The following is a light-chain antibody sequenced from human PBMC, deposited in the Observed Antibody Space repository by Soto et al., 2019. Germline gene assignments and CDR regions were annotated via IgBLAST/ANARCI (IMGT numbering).Light chain of an antibody. J-gene: IGLJ2*01. CDR1: SSDVGSYDL. Sequence: QSALTQPAYVSGSPGQSITISCTGTSSDVGSYDLVSWYQQHPDKAPKLLLFEVSKRPSGVSIRFSGSKSGNTASLTISGRQPEDEADYYCCSYATPRLFGGGTKLTVL. CDR2: EVS. V-gene: IGLV2-23*02. CDR3: CSYATPRL.